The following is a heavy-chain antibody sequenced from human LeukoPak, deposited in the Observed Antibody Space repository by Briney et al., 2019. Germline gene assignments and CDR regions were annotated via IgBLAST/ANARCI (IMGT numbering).Heavy chain of an antibody. CDR1: GYRFTTYW. Sequence: GESLKISCKGSGYRFTTYWIGWVRQMPGEGLEWMGIIYPSDSDTRYSPSFQGQVTISFDKSISTAYLQWNSMKASDTAMYYCARDVGYCSGGSCYSDYWGQGTLVTVSS. V-gene: IGHV5-51*01. J-gene: IGHJ4*02. CDR2: IYPSDSDT. CDR3: ARDVGYCSGGSCYSDY. D-gene: IGHD2-15*01.